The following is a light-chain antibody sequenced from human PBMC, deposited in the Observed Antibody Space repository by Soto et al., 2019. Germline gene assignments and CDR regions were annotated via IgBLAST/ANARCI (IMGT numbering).Light chain of an antibody. CDR1: QSISNW. Sequence: DIQMTQSPSTLSASVGDRFTITCRASQSISNWLAWYQQKPGKAPKLLMSDTSTLDSGVPSRFSGSGAGTEFTLTISSLQPDDFATYYCQQYSSYSSWTFGQGTKVEIK. CDR2: DTS. V-gene: IGKV1-5*01. CDR3: QQYSSYSSWT. J-gene: IGKJ1*01.